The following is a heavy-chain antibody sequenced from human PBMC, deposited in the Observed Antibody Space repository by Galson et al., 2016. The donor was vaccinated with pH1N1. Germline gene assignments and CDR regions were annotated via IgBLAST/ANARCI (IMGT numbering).Heavy chain of an antibody. CDR1: EYRFDKHW. CDR2: IYPGDSDT. Sequence: QSGAEVKKPGESLKISCKGSEYRFDKHWIAWVRQMPGKGLECMGIIYPGDSDTRYSPSFQGLVTISADKSIGTAYLQWSSLKASDTAMYYCARIGSDDPIYYYYMDVWGKGTTVTVSS. V-gene: IGHV5-51*03. D-gene: IGHD2-21*01. J-gene: IGHJ6*03. CDR3: ARIGSDDPIYYYYMDV.